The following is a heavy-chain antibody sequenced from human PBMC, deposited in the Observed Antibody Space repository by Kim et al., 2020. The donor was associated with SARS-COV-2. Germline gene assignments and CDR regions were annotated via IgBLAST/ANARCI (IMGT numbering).Heavy chain of an antibody. CDR1: GYTLTELS. Sequence: ASVKVSCKVSGYTLTELSMHWVRQAPGKGLEWMGGFDPEDGETIYAQKFQGRVTMTEDTSTDTAYMELSSLRSEDTAVYYCATDSPYGSALAYYYYGMDVWGQGTTVTVSS. CDR2: FDPEDGET. CDR3: ATDSPYGSALAYYYYGMDV. V-gene: IGHV1-24*01. J-gene: IGHJ6*02. D-gene: IGHD3-10*01.